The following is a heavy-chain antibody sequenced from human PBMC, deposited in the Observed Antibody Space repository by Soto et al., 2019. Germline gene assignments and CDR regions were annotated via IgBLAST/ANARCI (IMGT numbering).Heavy chain of an antibody. CDR3: AKEIAVAGVYYYYYGMDV. J-gene: IGHJ6*02. Sequence: GSLRLSCAASGFTFSSYGMHWVRQAPGKGLEWVAVISYDGSNKYYADSVKGRFTISRDNSKNTLYLQMNSLRAEDTAVYYCAKEIAVAGVYYYYYGMDVWGQGT. CDR1: GFTFSSYG. CDR2: ISYDGSNK. V-gene: IGHV3-30*18. D-gene: IGHD6-19*01.